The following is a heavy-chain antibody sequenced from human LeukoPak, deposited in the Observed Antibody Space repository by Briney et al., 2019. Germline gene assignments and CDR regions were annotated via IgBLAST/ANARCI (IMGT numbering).Heavy chain of an antibody. Sequence: GGSLRLSCAASGFTFSSYAMSWVRQAPGKGLEWVSAISGSGGSTYYADSVKGRFTISRDNSKNTLYLQMNSLRAEDTAVYYCAKSSNGSYKLIGQELDYWGQGTLVTVSS. CDR2: ISGSGGST. D-gene: IGHD1-26*01. CDR1: GFTFSSYA. J-gene: IGHJ4*02. V-gene: IGHV3-23*01. CDR3: AKSSNGSYKLIGQELDY.